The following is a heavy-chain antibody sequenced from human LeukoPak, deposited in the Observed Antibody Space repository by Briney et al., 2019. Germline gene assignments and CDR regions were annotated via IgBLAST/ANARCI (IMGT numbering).Heavy chain of an antibody. CDR1: GGSISSYY. Sequence: SETRSLTCTVSGGSISSYYWSWIRQPPGKGLEWIGYIYYSGSTNYNPSLKSRVTISVDTSKNQFSLKLSSVTAADTAVYYCARHQVGATFDYWGQGTLVTVSS. J-gene: IGHJ4*02. V-gene: IGHV4-59*08. CDR2: IYYSGST. D-gene: IGHD1-26*01. CDR3: ARHQVGATFDY.